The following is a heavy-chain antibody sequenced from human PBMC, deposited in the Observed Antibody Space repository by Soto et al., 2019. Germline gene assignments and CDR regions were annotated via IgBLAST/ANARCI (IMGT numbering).Heavy chain of an antibody. D-gene: IGHD6-19*01. J-gene: IGHJ4*02. CDR1: GYPFTSYG. CDR2: ISAYNGKT. CDR3: ARDRRIAVSGHLHY. V-gene: IGHV1-18*01. Sequence: QVQLVQSGAEVKKPGASVKVSCKTSGYPFTSYGINWVRQAPGQGPEWMGWISAYNGKTSYTQKFHGRVTTTTDTSTSTAYMEPSSLRSYDTAMYCCARDRRIAVSGHLHYWGQATRVTVSS.